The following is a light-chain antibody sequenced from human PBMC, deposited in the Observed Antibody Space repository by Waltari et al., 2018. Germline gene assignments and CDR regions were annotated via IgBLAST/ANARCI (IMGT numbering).Light chain of an antibody. Sequence: IQMTQSPSSLSAYVGNTVTITCRASQSIGNWLAWYQQKPGKAPKVLMTKASSLQSGVPSRFSGSGSGSDFTLTISRLQPEDFANYYCLQYNSRPYTFGQGTKLEIK. CDR2: KAS. V-gene: IGKV1-5*03. J-gene: IGKJ2*01. CDR3: LQYNSRPYT. CDR1: QSIGNW.